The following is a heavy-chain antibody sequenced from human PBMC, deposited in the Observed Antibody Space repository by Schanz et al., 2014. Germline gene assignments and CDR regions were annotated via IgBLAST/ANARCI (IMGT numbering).Heavy chain of an antibody. CDR1: GFPFSDYF. CDR3: ARGRFGELSAFDI. V-gene: IGHV3-11*01. J-gene: IGHJ3*02. CDR2: IGNGGVTI. D-gene: IGHD3-10*01. Sequence: QVQLVDSGGGLVKPGGSLRLSCTASGFPFSDYFMAWIRQPPGRGLEWVSYIGNGGVTIYYADSVKGRFTISRDNSKNSRYLQMNSLRAEDTAVYYCARGRFGELSAFDIWGQGTMVTVSS.